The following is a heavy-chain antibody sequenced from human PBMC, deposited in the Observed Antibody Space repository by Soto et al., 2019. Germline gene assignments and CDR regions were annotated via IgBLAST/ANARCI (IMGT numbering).Heavy chain of an antibody. CDR2: ITAYNDDT. V-gene: IGHV1-18*04. J-gene: IGHJ6*04. Sequence: PSVKVSCKASGYTFTGYYMHWVRQAPGQGLEWMGWITAYNDDTNYAQKFQGRVTMTTDTSTSTAYMELRSLRSDDTAVYYCARFMGRKFGRGTPRPYGFDVGGKGTTFPVSS. D-gene: IGHD3-10*01. CDR1: GYTFTGYY. CDR3: ARFMGRKFGRGTPRPYGFDV.